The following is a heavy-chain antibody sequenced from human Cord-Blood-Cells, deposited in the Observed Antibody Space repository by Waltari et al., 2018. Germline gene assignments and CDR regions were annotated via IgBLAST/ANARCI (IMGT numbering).Heavy chain of an antibody. D-gene: IGHD7-27*01. CDR3: GGGGLGIVDY. CDR1: GYTFTGYY. J-gene: IGHJ4*02. CDR2: VNPNKCGK. Sequence: QVQLVQSGAEVKKPGASVKVSCKASGYTFTGYYMHWVRQAPGQGLEWIGMVNPNKCGKNYAQKFQGKVTMTRDKSISTAYMELSRVRSDHTAVDFRGGGGLGIVDYWGQGTLVTVSS. V-gene: IGHV1-2*02.